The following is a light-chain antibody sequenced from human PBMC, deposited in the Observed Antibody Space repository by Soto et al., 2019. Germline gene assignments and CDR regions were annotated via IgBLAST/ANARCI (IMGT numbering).Light chain of an antibody. J-gene: IGLJ2*01. Sequence: QAVVTQEPSLTVSPGGTVTLTCGSSTGAVTSNHHPYWFQQKAGQAPRTLIYDTSNKHSWTPARFSGSLLGAKAAVTLSGARPEDGAQYYCLLSHNAARVFGGGTQLTVL. CDR2: DTS. V-gene: IGLV7-46*01. CDR1: TGAVTSNHH. CDR3: LLSHNAARV.